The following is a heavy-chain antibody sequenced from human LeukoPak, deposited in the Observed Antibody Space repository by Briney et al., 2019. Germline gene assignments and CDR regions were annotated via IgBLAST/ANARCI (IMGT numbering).Heavy chain of an antibody. V-gene: IGHV4-39*01. Sequence: SETLSLTCTVSGGPISSSSYYWGWIRQPPGKGLEWIGSIYYSGSTYYNPSLKSRVTISVDTSKNQFSLKLSSVTAADTAVYYCARLTLWGGVRNNWFDPWGQGTLVTVSS. D-gene: IGHD3-16*01. CDR2: IYYSGST. J-gene: IGHJ5*02. CDR3: ARLTLWGGVRNNWFDP. CDR1: GGPISSSSYY.